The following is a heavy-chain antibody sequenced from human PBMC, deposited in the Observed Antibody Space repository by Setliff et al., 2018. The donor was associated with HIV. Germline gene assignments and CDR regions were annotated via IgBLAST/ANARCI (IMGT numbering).Heavy chain of an antibody. V-gene: IGHV1-2*04. Sequence: ASVKVSCKASGYTFTGYYMHWVRQAPGQGLEWMGWINPNSGGTNYAQKFQGWVTMTRDTSISTAYMELRSLRSDDTAEYYCARVFVLPDIVVVLDAFDIRGQGTMVTVSS. CDR1: GYTFTGYY. CDR3: ARVFVLPDIVVVLDAFDI. D-gene: IGHD2-21*01. J-gene: IGHJ3*02. CDR2: INPNSGGT.